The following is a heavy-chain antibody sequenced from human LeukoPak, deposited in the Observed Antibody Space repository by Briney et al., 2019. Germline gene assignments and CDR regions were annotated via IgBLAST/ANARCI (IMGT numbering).Heavy chain of an antibody. D-gene: IGHD2-8*01. Sequence: PGGSLRLSCSASGFTLSTYSMHWVRQAPGKGLEYVSAINNNGGSTHYADSVKGRFTISRDNSENTLYLQMSSLRAEDTAVYYCAKMVREFYTISYYFDYWGQGTLVTVSS. J-gene: IGHJ4*02. CDR3: AKMVREFYTISYYFDY. V-gene: IGHV3-64D*09. CDR1: GFTLSTYS. CDR2: INNNGGST.